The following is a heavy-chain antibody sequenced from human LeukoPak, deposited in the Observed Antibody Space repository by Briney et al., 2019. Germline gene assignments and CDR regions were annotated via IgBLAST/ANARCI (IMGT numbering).Heavy chain of an antibody. D-gene: IGHD3-10*01. CDR1: GFTFSSYS. V-gene: IGHV3-48*02. CDR2: ISSSSSTI. Sequence: GGSLRLSCAASGFTFSSYSMNWVRQAPGKGVEWVSYISSSSSTIYYGDSVKGRFTISRDNAKNSLYLQMNSLRDEDTAVYYCARVTRDYYGSGSYSPVIPRTYYFDYWGQGTLVTVSS. CDR3: ARVTRDYYGSGSYSPVIPRTYYFDY. J-gene: IGHJ4*02.